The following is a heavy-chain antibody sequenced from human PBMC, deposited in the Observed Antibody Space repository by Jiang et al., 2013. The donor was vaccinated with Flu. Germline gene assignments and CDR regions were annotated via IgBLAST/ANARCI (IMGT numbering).Heavy chain of an antibody. V-gene: IGHV4-39*01. CDR1: GDSISDNDYY. J-gene: IGHJ6*02. Sequence: PGLVKPSETLSLTCSVSGDSISDNDYYWGWIRQPPGKGLEWIGNILYSGRRSSNPSLESRVAMSVDTSTNQFSLKLISVTAPDTAVYYCARSYCGGDCYSMFGYSYYGMDVWGQGTTVTVSS. D-gene: IGHD2-21*02. CDR3: ARSYCGGDCYSMFGYSYYGMDV. CDR2: ILYSGRR.